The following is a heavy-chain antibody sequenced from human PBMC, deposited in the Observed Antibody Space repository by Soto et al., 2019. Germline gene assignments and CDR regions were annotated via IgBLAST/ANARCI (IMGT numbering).Heavy chain of an antibody. CDR1: GFTFSNYS. CDR3: AKESLEDVGTFFEL. J-gene: IGHJ4*01. V-gene: IGHV3-23*01. Sequence: VVSLILSCESSGFTFSNYSMSLFLQAPGKWLEWVSGISGSGRYTYYAYSVKGRLTISRYNAKNTLFLQMHSLRAADADSYYCAKESLEDVGTFFELWGQGILVTVSS. D-gene: IGHD3-3*01. CDR2: ISGSGRYT.